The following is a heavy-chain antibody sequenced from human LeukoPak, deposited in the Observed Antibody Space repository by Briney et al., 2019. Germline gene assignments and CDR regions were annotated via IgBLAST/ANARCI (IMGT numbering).Heavy chain of an antibody. J-gene: IGHJ4*02. CDR2: IKQDGSEK. CDR3: ARLITDYDYVWGSYRLSYYFDY. D-gene: IGHD3-16*02. CDR1: GFTFSSYW. V-gene: IGHV3-7*01. Sequence: GGSLRLSCAASGFTFSSYWMSWVRQAPGKGLEWVANIKQDGSEKYYVDSVKGRFTISRDNAKNSLYLQMNSLRAEDTAVYYCARLITDYDYVWGSYRLSYYFDYWGQGTLVTVSS.